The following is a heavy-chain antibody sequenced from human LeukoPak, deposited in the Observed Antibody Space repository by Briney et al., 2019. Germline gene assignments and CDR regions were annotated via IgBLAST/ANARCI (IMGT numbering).Heavy chain of an antibody. CDR1: GGSIRSYY. J-gene: IGHJ4*02. CDR2: IYSSGST. Sequence: SETLSLTCSVSGGSIRSYYWSWIRQPAGKGLEWIGRIYSSGSTSYNPSLKSRVTMSADTSKNQFSLKLSSVTAADTAVYYCARSPPGITVAGNFDYWGQGTLVTVSS. V-gene: IGHV4-4*07. CDR3: ARSPPGITVAGNFDY. D-gene: IGHD6-19*01.